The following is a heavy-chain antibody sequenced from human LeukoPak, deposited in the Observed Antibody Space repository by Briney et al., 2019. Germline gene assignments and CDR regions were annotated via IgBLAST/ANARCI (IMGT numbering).Heavy chain of an antibody. CDR1: GFTFSSYS. J-gene: IGHJ4*02. CDR2: INWNGGST. V-gene: IGHV3-20*04. CDR3: TRTPPYSNY. D-gene: IGHD4-11*01. Sequence: PGGSLRLSCAASGFTFSSYSMNWVRQAPGKGLEWVSGINWNGGSTGYADSVKGRFTISRDNAKNSLYLQMNSLRAEDTALYYCTRTPPYSNYWGQGTLVTVSS.